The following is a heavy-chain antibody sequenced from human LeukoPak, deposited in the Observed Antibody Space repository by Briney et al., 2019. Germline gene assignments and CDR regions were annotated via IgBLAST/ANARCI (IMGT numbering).Heavy chain of an antibody. V-gene: IGHV3-20*04. CDR1: GFTFDDYG. CDR2: INWNGGST. Sequence: GGSLRLSCAASGFTFDDYGMSWVRQAPGKGLEWVSGINWNGGSTGYADSVKGRFTISRDNAKNSLYLQMNSLRAEDTALYYCARGLEMATIPYFDYWGQGTLVTVSS. J-gene: IGHJ4*02. D-gene: IGHD5-24*01. CDR3: ARGLEMATIPYFDY.